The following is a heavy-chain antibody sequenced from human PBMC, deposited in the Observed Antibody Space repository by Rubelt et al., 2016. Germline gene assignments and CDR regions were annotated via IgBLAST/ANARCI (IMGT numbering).Heavy chain of an antibody. D-gene: IGHD6-13*01. CDR3: ARGRRGSSSWLGRDYYGMDV. CDR2: INHSGST. J-gene: IGHJ6*02. Sequence: QVQPQQWGAGLLKPSETLSHTCAVYGGSFSGYYWSWIRQPPGKGLEWIGEINHSGSTNYNPSLKSRVTISVDTSKNQFSLKLSSVTAADTAVYYCARGRRGSSSWLGRDYYGMDVWGQGTTVTVSS. V-gene: IGHV4-34*01. CDR1: GGSFSGYY.